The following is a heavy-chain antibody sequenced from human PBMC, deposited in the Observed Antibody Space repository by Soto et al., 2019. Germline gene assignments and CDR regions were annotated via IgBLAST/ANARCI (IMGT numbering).Heavy chain of an antibody. CDR3: ARRAETNGWNGFGADKYYFDF. CDR1: GYTFTSYD. D-gene: IGHD1-1*01. J-gene: IGHJ4*02. Sequence: ASVKVSCKASGYTFTSYDIYWVRQATGQGLEWMGWMNPNTGNSGYAQKFQGRVAMTSDTSISTAHMELSSLRSEDTAVYYCARRAETNGWNGFGADKYYFDFWGQGTLVTVSS. CDR2: MNPNTGNS. V-gene: IGHV1-8*01.